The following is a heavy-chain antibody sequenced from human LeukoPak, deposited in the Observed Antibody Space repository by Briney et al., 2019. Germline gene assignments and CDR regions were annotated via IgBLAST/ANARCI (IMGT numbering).Heavy chain of an antibody. CDR3: AKYMSSGY. CDR1: GFIVSRTY. D-gene: IGHD6-19*01. Sequence: GGSLRLSCAASGFIVSRTYMSWVRQAPGKGLEWVSGVSGSGDSTYYADSVKGRFTISRDNSKNTLYLQMNSLRAEDTAVYYCAKYMSSGYWGQGTLVTVSS. J-gene: IGHJ4*02. V-gene: IGHV3-23*01. CDR2: VSGSGDST.